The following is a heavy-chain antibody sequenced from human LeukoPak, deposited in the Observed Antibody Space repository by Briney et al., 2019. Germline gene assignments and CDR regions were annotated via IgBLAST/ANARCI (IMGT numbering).Heavy chain of an antibody. Sequence: GGSLRLSCAASGFTFSRYAMSWVSQAPGKGLEWVSLISGSGGSTYIADSVKGRFTISRDNSKNTLYLQMNSLRAEDTALYYCAKDGPAYMFDYWGQGNLVTVSS. CDR3: AKDGPAYMFDY. J-gene: IGHJ4*02. V-gene: IGHV3-23*01. CDR2: ISGSGGST. CDR1: GFTFSRYA. D-gene: IGHD3-16*01.